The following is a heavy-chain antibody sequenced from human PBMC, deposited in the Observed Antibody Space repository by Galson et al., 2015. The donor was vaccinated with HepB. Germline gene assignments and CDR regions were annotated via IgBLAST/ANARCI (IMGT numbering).Heavy chain of an antibody. CDR1: RYTYTSYA. CDR3: AKVADGDYSSYDYYYGMDV. J-gene: IGHJ6*02. CDR2: ISAYNGNP. V-gene: IGHV1-18*01. Sequence: SVKVSCKASRYTYTSYAIAWVRQAPGQGLEWMGWISAYNGNPNYAQKFQGRVKMTSDAFAATAYMELWSLKSDDTAIYYCAKVADGDYSSYDYYYGMDVWGQGTTVIVSS. D-gene: IGHD4-17*01.